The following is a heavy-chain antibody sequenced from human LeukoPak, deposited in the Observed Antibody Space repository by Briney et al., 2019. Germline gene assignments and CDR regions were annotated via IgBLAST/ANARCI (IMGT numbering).Heavy chain of an antibody. D-gene: IGHD5-12*01. J-gene: IGHJ4*02. V-gene: IGHV3-23*01. CDR2: ISGSGGST. CDR3: AKAARGYSGYDSYFDY. CDR1: GFTFSSYA. Sequence: PGGSLRLSCAASGFTFSSYAMSWVRQAPGKGLEWVSAISGSGGSTYYADSVKGRFTISRDNSKNTLYLQMNSLRAEDTAVYYCAKAARGYSGYDSYFDYWGQGTLVTVSS.